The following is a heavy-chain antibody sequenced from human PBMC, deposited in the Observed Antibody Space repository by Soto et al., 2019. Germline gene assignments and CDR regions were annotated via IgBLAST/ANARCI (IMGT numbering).Heavy chain of an antibody. D-gene: IGHD3-10*01. V-gene: IGHV1-69*13. CDR1: GGTFSSYA. Sequence: GASVKVSCKASGGTFSSYAISWVRQAPGQGLEWMGGIIPIFGTANYAQKFQGRVTITADESTSTAYMELSSLRSEDTAVYYCARHRVTMVRGVIRRAYYYYGMDVWGQGTTVTVSS. CDR3: ARHRVTMVRGVIRRAYYYYGMDV. CDR2: IIPIFGTA. J-gene: IGHJ6*02.